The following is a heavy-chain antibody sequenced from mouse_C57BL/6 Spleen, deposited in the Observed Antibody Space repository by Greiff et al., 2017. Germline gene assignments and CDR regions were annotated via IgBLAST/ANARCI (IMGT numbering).Heavy chain of an antibody. Sequence: EVKVVESGGGLVQPGGSLSLSCAASGFTFTDYYMSWVRQPPGKALEWLGFIRNKANGYTSEYSASVKGRFTISRDNSQSILYLQMNALRAEDSATYYCARYGTTVAWYFDVWGTGTTVTVSS. J-gene: IGHJ1*03. CDR1: GFTFTDYY. CDR3: ARYGTTVAWYFDV. V-gene: IGHV7-3*01. D-gene: IGHD1-1*01. CDR2: IRNKANGYTS.